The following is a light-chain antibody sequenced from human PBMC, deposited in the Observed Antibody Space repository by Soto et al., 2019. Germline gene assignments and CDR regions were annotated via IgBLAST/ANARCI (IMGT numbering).Light chain of an antibody. CDR2: VSS. CDR3: AAWDDSLSAVV. CDR1: SSNIGSNT. Sequence: QSVLTQPPSASGTPGQRVTISCSGSSSNIGSNTVNWFQQLPGTAPKLLIYVSSQRPSGVPDRFSGSKSGTSASLAISGLQYEDEADYYCAAWDDSLSAVVFGGGTKLTVL. V-gene: IGLV1-44*01. J-gene: IGLJ3*02.